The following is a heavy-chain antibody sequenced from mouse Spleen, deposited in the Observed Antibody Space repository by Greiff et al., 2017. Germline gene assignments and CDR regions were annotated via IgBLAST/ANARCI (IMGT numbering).Heavy chain of an antibody. J-gene: IGHJ3*01. Sequence: EVKLVESGGDLVKPGGSLKLSCAASGFTFSSYGMSWVRQTPDKRLEWVATISRGGSYTYYPDSVKGRFTISRDNAKNTLYLQMSSLKSEDTAMYYCARHYGSSTFAYWGQGTLVTVSA. V-gene: IGHV5-6*01. CDR2: ISRGGSYT. D-gene: IGHD1-1*01. CDR1: GFTFSSYG. CDR3: ARHYGSSTFAY.